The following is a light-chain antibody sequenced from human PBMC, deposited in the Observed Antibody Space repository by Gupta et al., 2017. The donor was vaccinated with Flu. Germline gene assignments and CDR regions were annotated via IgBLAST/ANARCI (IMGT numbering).Light chain of an antibody. CDR1: QSRAYSDGSTH. V-gene: IGKV2-30*01. J-gene: IGKJ1*01. CDR2: LVS. Sequence: VMTQSPPPLPVILGQPASTSRRSSQSRAYSDGSTHLHWYQQRPGQSPRPLIYLVSRRESGVPDKFSGSGSGTEFTLKISRVEAEDVGIYFCMQSAHWPWAFGQGTKVEIK. CDR3: MQSAHWPWA.